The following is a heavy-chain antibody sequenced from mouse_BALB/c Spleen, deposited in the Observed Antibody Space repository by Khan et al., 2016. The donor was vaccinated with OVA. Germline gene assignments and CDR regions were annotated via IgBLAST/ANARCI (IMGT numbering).Heavy chain of an antibody. Sequence: VQLVESGAELARPGASVKTSCKASGYTFPSNTMHWVKQRPGQGLEWIGYINPRSDYTIYNQKFKDKATLTADISSTTAYMQLSSLTSDDSAVYYCARRTTGYAMDYWGQGTSVTVSS. D-gene: IGHD2-14*01. J-gene: IGHJ4*01. CDR2: INPRSDYT. CDR1: GYTFPSNT. CDR3: ARRTTGYAMDY. V-gene: IGHV1-4*01.